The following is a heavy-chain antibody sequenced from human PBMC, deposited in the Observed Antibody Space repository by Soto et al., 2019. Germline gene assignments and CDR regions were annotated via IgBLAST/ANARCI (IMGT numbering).Heavy chain of an antibody. V-gene: IGHV3-21*01. CDR2: ISSSSSYI. D-gene: IGHD6-19*01. CDR1: GFTFSSYS. Sequence: GGSLRLSCAASGFTFSSYSMNWVRQAPGKGLEWVSSISSSSSYIYYADSVKGRFTISRDNAKNSLYLQMNSLRAEDTAVYYCARDWDQPGIAVAGTDYWGQGTLVTVSS. CDR3: ARDWDQPGIAVAGTDY. J-gene: IGHJ4*02.